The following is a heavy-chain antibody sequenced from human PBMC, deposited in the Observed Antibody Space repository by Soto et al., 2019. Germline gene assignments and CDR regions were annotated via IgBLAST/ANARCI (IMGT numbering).Heavy chain of an antibody. V-gene: IGHV3-66*01. J-gene: IGHJ4*02. CDR2: IYSGGST. D-gene: IGHD4-17*01. CDR3: ARARHTAYFDY. Sequence: EVQLVESGGGLVQPGGSLRLSCAASGFTVSSNYMSWVRQAPGKGLEWVSVIYSGGSTYYADSVKGRFTISRDNSKNTLYLQMNSLRAEDTAVYYCARARHTAYFDYWVQGTLVTVSS. CDR1: GFTVSSNY.